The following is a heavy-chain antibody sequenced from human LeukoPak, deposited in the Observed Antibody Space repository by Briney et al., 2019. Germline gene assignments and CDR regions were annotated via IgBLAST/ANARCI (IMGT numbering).Heavy chain of an antibody. J-gene: IGHJ4*02. V-gene: IGHV4-59*12. CDR2: IYYSGST. CDR3: ARPPARGYSYGYRGYYFDY. Sequence: SETLSLTCTVSGGSISSYYWSWIRQPPGKGLEWIGYIYYSGSTNYNPSLKSRVTISVDTSKNQFSLKLSSVTAADTAVYYCARPPARGYSYGYRGYYFDYWGQGTLVTVSS. CDR1: GGSISSYY. D-gene: IGHD5-18*01.